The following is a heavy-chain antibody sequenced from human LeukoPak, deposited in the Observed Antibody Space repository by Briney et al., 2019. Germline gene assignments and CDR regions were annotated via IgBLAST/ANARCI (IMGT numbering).Heavy chain of an antibody. J-gene: IGHJ3*02. CDR3: ARGTTVVIGDAFDI. Sequence: GGSLRLSCAASGFTVSSNYMSWVRQAPGKGLEWVSVIYSGGSTYYADSVKGRFTISRDNSKNTLYLQMNSLRAEDTAVYYCARGTTVVIGDAFDIWGQGTMVTVSS. V-gene: IGHV3-66*01. D-gene: IGHD4-23*01. CDR2: IYSGGST. CDR1: GFTVSSNY.